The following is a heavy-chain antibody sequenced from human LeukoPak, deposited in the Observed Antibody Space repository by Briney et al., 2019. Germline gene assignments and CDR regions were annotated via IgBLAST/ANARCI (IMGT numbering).Heavy chain of an antibody. CDR3: ARDPVLRYFDYYYMDV. CDR1: GGTFSSYA. CDR2: IIPIFGTA. J-gene: IGHJ6*03. D-gene: IGHD3-9*01. V-gene: IGHV1-69*06. Sequence: SVKVSCKASGGTFSSYAISWVRQAPGQGLEWMGGIIPIFGTANYAQKFQGRVTITADKSTSTAYMELSSLRSEDTAVYYCARDPVLRYFDYYYMDVWGKGTTVTVSS.